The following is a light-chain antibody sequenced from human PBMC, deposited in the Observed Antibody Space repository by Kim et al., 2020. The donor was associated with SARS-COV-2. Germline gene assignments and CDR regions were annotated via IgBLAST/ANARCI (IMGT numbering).Light chain of an antibody. CDR3: QQYYSTPIT. CDR1: QSVLYSSNNKNY. CDR2: WAS. V-gene: IGKV4-1*01. Sequence: DIVMTQSPDSLSVSLGERATTNCKSSQSVLYSSNNKNYLAWYQQKPGQPPKLLIYWASTRESGVPDRFSGSGSGTDFTLTISSLQAEDVALYYCQQYYSTPITFGQWTRLEI. J-gene: IGKJ5*01.